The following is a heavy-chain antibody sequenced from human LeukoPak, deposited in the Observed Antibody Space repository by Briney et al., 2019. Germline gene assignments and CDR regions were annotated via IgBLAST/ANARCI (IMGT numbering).Heavy chain of an antibody. D-gene: IGHD5/OR15-5a*01. CDR3: ARAVYLGGNWFDP. CDR1: GYTFTGYY. J-gene: IGHJ5*02. CDR2: INPNSGGT. V-gene: IGHV1-2*06. Sequence: GASVKVSCKASGYTFTGYYMHWVRQAPGQGLEWMGRINPNSGGTNYAQKFQGRVTMTRDMSISTAYMELSRLRSDDTAVYYCARAVYLGGNWFDPWGQGTLVTVSS.